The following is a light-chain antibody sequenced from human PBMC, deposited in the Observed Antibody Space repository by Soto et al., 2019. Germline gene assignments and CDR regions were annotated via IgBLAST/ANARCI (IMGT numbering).Light chain of an antibody. V-gene: IGKV3-20*01. Sequence: EIVLTQSPGTLSLSPGERATLSCRASQSVTSNYLAWYQQKPGQAPRILIFAASSRATGIPDKLSGSGSGTHFTLTIRRLEPDYFALYYGQHYGNPPCTFGQWKKV. CDR2: AAS. CDR3: QHYGNPPCT. CDR1: QSVTSNY. J-gene: IGKJ1*01.